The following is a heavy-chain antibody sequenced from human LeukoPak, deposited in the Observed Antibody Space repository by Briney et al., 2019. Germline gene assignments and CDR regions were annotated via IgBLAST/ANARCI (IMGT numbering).Heavy chain of an antibody. CDR2: IYYSGST. CDR3: ARAPYSGSYLEIRAVYI. CDR1: GGSISSYY. Sequence: SETLSLTCTVSGGSISSYYWSWIRQPPGKGLEWIGYIYYSGSTNYNPSLKSRVTISVDTSKNQFSLKLSSVTAADTAVYYCARAPYSGSYLEIRAVYIWGQGTMVTVSS. D-gene: IGHD1-26*01. V-gene: IGHV4-59*13. J-gene: IGHJ3*02.